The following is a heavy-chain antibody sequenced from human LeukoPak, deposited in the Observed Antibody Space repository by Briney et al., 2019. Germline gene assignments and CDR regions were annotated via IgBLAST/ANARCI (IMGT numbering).Heavy chain of an antibody. V-gene: IGHV1-69*05. CDR1: GGTFSSYA. J-gene: IGHJ5*02. CDR2: IIPIFGTA. D-gene: IGHD3-22*01. Sequence: SVKVSCKASGGTFSSYAISWVRQAPGQGLEWMGGIIPIFGTANYAQKFQGRVTITTDESTSTAYMELSSLRSEDTAVYYCARYYYDSSGYYYRDVWFDPRGQGTLVTVSS. CDR3: ARYYYDSSGYYYRDVWFDP.